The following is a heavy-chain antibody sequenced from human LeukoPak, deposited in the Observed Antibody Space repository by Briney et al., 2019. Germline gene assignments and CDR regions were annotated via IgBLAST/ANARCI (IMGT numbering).Heavy chain of an antibody. J-gene: IGHJ6*03. D-gene: IGHD3-22*01. CDR3: AKDEDTYYYDSSGYNYYYYMDV. V-gene: IGHV3-30-3*01. CDR1: GFTFSSYA. Sequence: PGRSLRLSCAASGFTFSSYAMHWVRQAPGKGLEWVAVISYDGSNKYYADSVKGRFTISRDNSKNTLYLQMNSLRAEDTAVYYCAKDEDTYYYDSSGYNYYYYMDVWGKGTTVTVSS. CDR2: ISYDGSNK.